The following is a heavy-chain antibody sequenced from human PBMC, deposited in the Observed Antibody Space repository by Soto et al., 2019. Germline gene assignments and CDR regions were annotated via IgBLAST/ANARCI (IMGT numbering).Heavy chain of an antibody. V-gene: IGHV1-69*01. CDR3: ARVLGYYDSSGYYRRAFDI. D-gene: IGHD3-22*01. Sequence: QVQLVQSGAEVKKPGSSVKVSCKASGGTFSSYAISWVRQAPGQGLEWMGGIIPIFGTANYAQKFQGRVTITADESTSTAYMELSSLRSEDTAVYYCARVLGYYDSSGYYRRAFDIWGQGTMVTVSS. CDR1: GGTFSSYA. CDR2: IIPIFGTA. J-gene: IGHJ3*02.